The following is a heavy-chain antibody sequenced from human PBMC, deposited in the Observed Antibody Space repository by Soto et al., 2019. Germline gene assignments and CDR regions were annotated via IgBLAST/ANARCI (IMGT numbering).Heavy chain of an antibody. V-gene: IGHV3-23*01. Sequence: EVQLLESGGGSVQPGGSLRLSCVASGFTFSTYPMGWVRQASGTGLEWVSGITGGGSSKFYADSVKGRFSISRDNSKNTVDLQMNSLRAEDTAVYWCAKGHTRVKDSVVKYYYFYMDVWGKGTTVAVSS. CDR3: AKGHTRVKDSVVKYYYFYMDV. CDR2: ITGGGSSK. J-gene: IGHJ6*03. CDR1: GFTFSTYP. D-gene: IGHD2-15*01.